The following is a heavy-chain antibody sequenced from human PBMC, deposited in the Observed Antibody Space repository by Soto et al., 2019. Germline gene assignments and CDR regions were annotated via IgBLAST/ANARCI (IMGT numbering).Heavy chain of an antibody. D-gene: IGHD4-17*01. V-gene: IGHV3-30*18. Sequence: QVQLVESGGGVVQPGRSLRLSCAASGFTFSSYGMHWVRQAPGKGLEWVAVISYDGSNKYYADSVKGRFTISRDNSKNTLYLQINSLRAEDTAVYYCAKDRYGGDLPYYYYYGMDVWGQGTTVTVSS. CDR1: GFTFSSYG. J-gene: IGHJ6*02. CDR3: AKDRYGGDLPYYYYYGMDV. CDR2: ISYDGSNK.